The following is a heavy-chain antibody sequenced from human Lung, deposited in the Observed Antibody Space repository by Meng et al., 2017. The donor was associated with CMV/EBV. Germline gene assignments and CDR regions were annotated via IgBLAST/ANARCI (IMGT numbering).Heavy chain of an antibody. Sequence: GAXLKISCAASGFTFTAYSMNWVRQAPGKGLEWVASISSSSTYIHYGDSVKGRFSISRDNAKSSLFLQMNGLRIEDTAVYFCGSREGGYWGQGTLVTVSS. CDR1: GFTFTAYS. J-gene: IGHJ4*02. V-gene: IGHV3-21*01. D-gene: IGHD3-10*01. CDR2: ISSSSTYI. CDR3: GSREGGY.